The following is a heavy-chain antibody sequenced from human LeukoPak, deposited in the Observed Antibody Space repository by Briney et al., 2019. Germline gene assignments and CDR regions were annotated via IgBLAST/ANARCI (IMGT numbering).Heavy chain of an antibody. V-gene: IGHV1-69*13. J-gene: IGHJ4*02. CDR2: IIPIFGTA. D-gene: IGHD4/OR15-4a*01. Sequence: SVKVSCKASGGTFSKYTISWVRQRPGQGLEWMGGIIPIFGTANYAQKFQGRVTITADESTSTAYMELSSLRSEDTAVYYCARARESLTTRYFDYWGQGTLVTVSS. CDR1: GGTFSKYT. CDR3: ARARESLTTRYFDY.